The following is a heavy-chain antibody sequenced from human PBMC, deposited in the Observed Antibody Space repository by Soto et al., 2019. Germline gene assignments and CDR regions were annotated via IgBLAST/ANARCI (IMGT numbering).Heavy chain of an antibody. CDR2: IYYSGST. J-gene: IGHJ4*02. V-gene: IGHV4-61*01. D-gene: IGHD3-22*01. CDR3: ARETYYYDSSGYYRLFDY. CDR1: GGSVSSGSYY. Sequence: PSETLSLTCTVSGGSVSSGSYYWSWIRQPPGKGLEWIGYIYYSGSTYYNPSLKSRVTISVDTSKNQFSLKLSSVTAADTAVYYCARETYYYDSSGYYRLFDYWGQGTLVTVSS.